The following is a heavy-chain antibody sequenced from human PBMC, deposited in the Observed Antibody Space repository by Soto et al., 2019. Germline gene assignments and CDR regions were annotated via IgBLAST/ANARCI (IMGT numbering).Heavy chain of an antibody. CDR2: IIPIFGTA. J-gene: IGHJ5*02. Sequence: SVKVSCKASGGTFSSYAISWVRQAPGQGLEWMGGIIPIFGTANYAQKFQGRVTITADKSTSTAYMELSSLRSEDTAVYYCARSPRRGGYWNWLDPWRQGTPVTVAS. D-gene: IGHD2-21*02. CDR3: ARSPRRGGYWNWLDP. V-gene: IGHV1-69*06. CDR1: GGTFSSYA.